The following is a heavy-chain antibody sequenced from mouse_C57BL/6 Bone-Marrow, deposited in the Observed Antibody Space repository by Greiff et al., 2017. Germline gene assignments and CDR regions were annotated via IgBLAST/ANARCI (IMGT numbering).Heavy chain of an antibody. CDR2: INPSNGGT. J-gene: IGHJ1*03. CDR1: GYTFTSYW. D-gene: IGHD2-4*01. Sequence: VQLQQSGTELVKPGASVKLSCKASGYTFTSYWMHWVKQRPGQGLEWIGNINPSNGGTNYNEKFKSKATLTVDKSSSTAYMQLSSLTSEDSAVYYCARDDYDDGDWYFDVWGTGTTVTVSS. V-gene: IGHV1-53*01. CDR3: ARDDYDDGDWYFDV.